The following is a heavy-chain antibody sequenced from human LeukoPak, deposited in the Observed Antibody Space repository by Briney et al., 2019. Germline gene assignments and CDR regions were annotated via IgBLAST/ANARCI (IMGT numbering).Heavy chain of an antibody. V-gene: IGHV4-39*02. CDR1: GGSIMSSSYY. CDR2: IYYSGSF. J-gene: IGHJ3*02. Sequence: SETLSLTCSVSGGSIMSSSYYWGWIRQPPGKGLEWIGTIYYSGSFHYKPSLQSRVTISVDTSKNQFSLKLRSVTAADTAVYYCARDRTVRGVIVDAFDIWGQGTMVTVSS. CDR3: ARDRTVRGVIVDAFDI. D-gene: IGHD3-10*01.